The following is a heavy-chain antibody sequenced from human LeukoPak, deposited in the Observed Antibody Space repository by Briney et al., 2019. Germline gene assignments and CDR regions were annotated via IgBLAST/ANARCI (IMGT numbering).Heavy chain of an antibody. J-gene: IGHJ6*03. D-gene: IGHD1-14*01. CDR1: GFTFSSYD. Sequence: PGGSLRLSCVASGFTFSSYDMHWVRQATGKGLEWVSAIGTAGDTYYPGSVKGRFTISRENAKNSLYLQMNSLRAEDTAVYYCARGTPYYYMDVWGKGTTVTVSS. CDR2: IGTAGDT. CDR3: ARGTPYYYMDV. V-gene: IGHV3-13*01.